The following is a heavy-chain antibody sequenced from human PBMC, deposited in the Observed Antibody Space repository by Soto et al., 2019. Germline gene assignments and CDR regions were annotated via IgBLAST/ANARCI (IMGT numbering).Heavy chain of an antibody. D-gene: IGHD6-19*01. CDR2: IYYSGST. V-gene: IGHV4-59*08. CDR3: AMAVAGPDFDY. Sequence: SETLSLTCTVSGGSISSYYWSWIRQPPGKGLEWIGYIYYSGSTNYNPSLKSRVTISVDTSKNQFSLKLSSVTAADTAVYYCAMAVAGPDFDYWGQGTLVTVSS. CDR1: GGSISSYY. J-gene: IGHJ4*02.